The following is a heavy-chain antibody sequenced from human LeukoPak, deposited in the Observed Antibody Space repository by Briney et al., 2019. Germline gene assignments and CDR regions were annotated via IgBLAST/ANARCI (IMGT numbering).Heavy chain of an antibody. V-gene: IGHV3-7*01. CDR3: ARGDFAMRY. CDR2: INQDGREE. D-gene: IGHD3-3*01. CDR1: GFTFSSYG. J-gene: IGHJ1*01. Sequence: GGSLRLSCAASGFTFSSYGMPWVRQAPGKGLEWVANINQDGREENYVGSVKGRFTISRDNAKNSLYLQMNNLRVEDTAVYYCARGDFAMRYWGQGTLVTVSS.